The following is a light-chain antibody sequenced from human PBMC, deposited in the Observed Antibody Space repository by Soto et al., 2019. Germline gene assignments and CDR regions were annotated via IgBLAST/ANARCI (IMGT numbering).Light chain of an antibody. CDR1: QDISNY. V-gene: IGKV1-33*01. J-gene: IGKJ4*01. CDR3: QQYDNLPRALT. CDR2: DAS. Sequence: DIQMTRSPSSLSASVGDRVTITCQASQDISNYLNWYQQKPGKAPKLLIYDASNLETGVPSRFSGSGSGTDFTFTISSLQPEDIATYYCQQYDNLPRALTFGGGTKVEIK.